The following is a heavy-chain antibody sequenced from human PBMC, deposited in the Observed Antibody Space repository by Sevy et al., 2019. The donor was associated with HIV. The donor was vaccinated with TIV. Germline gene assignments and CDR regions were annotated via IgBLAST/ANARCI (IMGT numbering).Heavy chain of an antibody. J-gene: IGHJ4*02. D-gene: IGHD6-19*01. V-gene: IGHV3-11*01. CDR3: ARSTTPGIAVAGTPGYYFDY. CDR2: ITSSGRTK. Sequence: GGSLRLSCAASGFIFTDYYMSWIRQAPGKGLEWISYITSSGRTKDYADSVMGRFTISRDNAKNSVYLQMNSLRAEDTAVYYCARSTTPGIAVAGTPGYYFDYWGQGSLVTVSS. CDR1: GFIFTDYY.